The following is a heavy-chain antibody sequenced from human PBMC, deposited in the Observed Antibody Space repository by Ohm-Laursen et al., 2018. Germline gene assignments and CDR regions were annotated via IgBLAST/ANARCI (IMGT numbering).Heavy chain of an antibody. Sequence: SSLRLSCAASGFTFSSYGMHWVRQAPGKGLEWVAVIWYDGSNKYYADSVKGRFTISRDNSKNTLSLQMNSLRAEDTAIYYCAKQINRFLDWLTVDNWGQGTLVTVSS. D-gene: IGHD3-3*01. CDR3: AKQINRFLDWLTVDN. J-gene: IGHJ4*02. V-gene: IGHV3-33*06. CDR1: GFTFSSYG. CDR2: IWYDGSNK.